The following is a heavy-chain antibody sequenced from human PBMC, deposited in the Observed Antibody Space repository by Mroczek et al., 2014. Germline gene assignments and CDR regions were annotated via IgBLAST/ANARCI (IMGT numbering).Heavy chain of an antibody. CDR2: IYYSGST. CDR3: ARGRRTGTKDFDY. J-gene: IGHJ4*02. D-gene: IGHD1-7*01. V-gene: IGHV4-30-4*01. Sequence: QVQLVQSGPGLVKPSQTLSLTCTVSGGSISSGDYYWSWIRQPPGKGLEWIGYIYYSGSTYYNPSLKSRVTISVDTSKNQFSLKLSSVTAADTAVYYCARGRRTGTKDFDYWGQGTLVTVSS. CDR1: GGSISSGDYY.